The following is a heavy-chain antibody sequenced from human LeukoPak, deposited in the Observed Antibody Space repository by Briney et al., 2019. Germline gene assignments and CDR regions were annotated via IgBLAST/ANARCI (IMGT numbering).Heavy chain of an antibody. CDR3: ARDLRSGIAVAGFDY. V-gene: IGHV1-69*01. D-gene: IGHD6-19*01. Sequence: SVKVSCKASGGTFSSYAISWVRQAPGQGLEWMGGIIPIFGTANYAQKFQGRVTITADESTSTAYMELSSLRSEDTAVYYCARDLRSGIAVAGFDYWGQGTLVTVPS. CDR1: GGTFSSYA. J-gene: IGHJ4*02. CDR2: IIPIFGTA.